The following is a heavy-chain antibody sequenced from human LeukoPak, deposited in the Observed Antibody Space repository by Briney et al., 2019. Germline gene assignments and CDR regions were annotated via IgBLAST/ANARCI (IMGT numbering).Heavy chain of an antibody. CDR1: GFTFSSYA. CDR3: ARDFINYDSSGYYRYFDY. Sequence: AGGSLRLSCAASGFTFSSYAMSWVRQAPGKGLEWVSAISGSGGSTYYADSVKGRFTISRDNSKNTLYLQMNSLRAEDTAVYYCARDFINYDSSGYYRYFDYWGQGTLVTVSS. V-gene: IGHV3-23*01. CDR2: ISGSGGST. D-gene: IGHD3-22*01. J-gene: IGHJ4*02.